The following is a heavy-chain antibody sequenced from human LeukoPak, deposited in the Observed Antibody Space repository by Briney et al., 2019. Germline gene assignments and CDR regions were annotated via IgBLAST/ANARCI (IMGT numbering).Heavy chain of an antibody. J-gene: IGHJ3*01. CDR1: GFSFSSYS. V-gene: IGHV3-15*01. Sequence: GGSLRLSCAASGFSFSSYSMSWVRQAPGKGLEWVGHIKSKTDGGTTDYGAPVNGRFTISRDDSKNTVYLQMNSLKTEDTAVYYCTTDPRYYDSSGHYYLVEAFDVWGQGTKVIVSS. CDR3: TTDPRYYDSSGHYYLVEAFDV. D-gene: IGHD3-22*01. CDR2: IKSKTDGGTT.